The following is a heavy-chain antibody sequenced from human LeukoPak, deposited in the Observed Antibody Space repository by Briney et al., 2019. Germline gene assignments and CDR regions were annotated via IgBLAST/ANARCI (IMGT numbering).Heavy chain of an antibody. CDR3: ARDGSGYSDPVDY. Sequence: GGSLRLSCAAAGFTFSSYTMNWVRQAPGKGLEWVSSISSSSSYIYYADSVKGRFTISRHNAKNSLFLQMNSLRAEDSAVYYCARDGSGYSDPVDYWGQGTLVTVSS. CDR1: GFTFSSYT. J-gene: IGHJ4*02. CDR2: ISSSSSYI. D-gene: IGHD3-22*01. V-gene: IGHV3-21*01.